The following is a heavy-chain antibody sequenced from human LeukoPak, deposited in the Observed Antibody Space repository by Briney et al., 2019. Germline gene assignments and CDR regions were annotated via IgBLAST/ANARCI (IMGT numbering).Heavy chain of an antibody. V-gene: IGHV3-23*01. CDR1: GFTFINFG. CDR3: ATLRAARWGFDY. CDR2: ISGSGGTT. J-gene: IGHJ4*02. D-gene: IGHD6-6*01. Sequence: GGTLRLSCAASGFTFINFGISWVRQAPGKGLEWVSVISGSGGTTYYAGSVKGRFTISRANSKNTVYLQMNSLRAEDTAVYYCATLRAARWGFDYWGQGTLVTVSS.